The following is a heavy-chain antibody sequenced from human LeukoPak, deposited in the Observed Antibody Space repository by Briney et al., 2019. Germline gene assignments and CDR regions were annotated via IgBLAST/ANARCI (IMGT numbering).Heavy chain of an antibody. V-gene: IGHV3-64*01. CDR2: ISSNGGST. CDR3: AKMGDIVVVPAAILEGDDDY. Sequence: GGSLRLSCVASGFTFSSYAMHWVRQAPGKGLEFVSGISSNGGSTYYANSVKGRFTISRDNSKNTLYLQMNSLRAEDTAVYYCAKMGDIVVVPAAILEGDDDYWGQGTLVTVSS. J-gene: IGHJ4*02. D-gene: IGHD2-2*02. CDR1: GFTFSSYA.